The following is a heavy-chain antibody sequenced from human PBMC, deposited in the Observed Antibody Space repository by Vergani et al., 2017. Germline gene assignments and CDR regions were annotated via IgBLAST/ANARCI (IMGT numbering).Heavy chain of an antibody. D-gene: IGHD3-22*01. CDR1: GGSISSGDYY. CDR3: ARKGENYYDSSGYPRYYYYYYMDV. J-gene: IGHJ6*03. V-gene: IGHV4-30-4*01. CDR2: IYYSGST. Sequence: QVQLQESGPGLVKPSQTLSLTCTVSGGSISSGDYYWSWIRQPPGKGLEWIGYIYYSGSTYYNPSLKSRVTISVDTSKNQFSLKLSSVTAADTAVYYCARKGENYYDSSGYPRYYYYYYMDVWGKGTTVTVSS.